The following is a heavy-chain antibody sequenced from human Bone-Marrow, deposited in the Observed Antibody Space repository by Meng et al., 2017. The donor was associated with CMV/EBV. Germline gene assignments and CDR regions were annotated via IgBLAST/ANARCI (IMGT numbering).Heavy chain of an antibody. V-gene: IGHV1-8*01. J-gene: IGHJ6*02. D-gene: IGHD6-6*01. Sequence: SVKVSCKASGYTFTSYDINWVRQATGQGLEWMGWMNPNSGNTGYAQKFQGRVTMTRNTSISTAYMELSSLRSEDTAVYYCARRLTAARPRAKVWYYGMDVWGQGTTVTVSS. CDR1: GYTFTSYD. CDR2: MNPNSGNT. CDR3: ARRLTAARPRAKVWYYGMDV.